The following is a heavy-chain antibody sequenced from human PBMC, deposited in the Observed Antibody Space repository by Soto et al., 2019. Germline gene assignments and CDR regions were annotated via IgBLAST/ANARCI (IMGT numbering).Heavy chain of an antibody. J-gene: IGHJ5*02. D-gene: IGHD4-17*01. Sequence: QVQLVQSGAEVKKPGASVKVSCKASGYTFTSYDINWVRQATGQGLEYLGWMNPNSGNTAYVQKFKGRVTMTWDTSITTAYMEQSSLRSEDTAVYFCARGIKYGAYSRWFDPWGQGTLVTVSS. CDR3: ARGIKYGAYSRWFDP. CDR2: MNPNSGNT. V-gene: IGHV1-8*01. CDR1: GYTFTSYD.